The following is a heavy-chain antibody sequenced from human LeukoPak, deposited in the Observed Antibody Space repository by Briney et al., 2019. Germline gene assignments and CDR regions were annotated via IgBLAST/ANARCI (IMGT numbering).Heavy chain of an antibody. CDR3: ARDSSSSWGKYYYYYYYMDV. J-gene: IGHJ6*03. CDR1: GFTFSDYY. CDR2: ISSIGSTI. Sequence: GGSLRLSCAASGFTFSDYYMSWIRQAPGKGLEWVSYISSIGSTIYYADSVKGRFTISRDNAKNSLYLQMNSLRAEDTAVYYCARDSSSSWGKYYYYYYYMDVWGKGTTVTVSS. V-gene: IGHV3-11*04. D-gene: IGHD6-13*01.